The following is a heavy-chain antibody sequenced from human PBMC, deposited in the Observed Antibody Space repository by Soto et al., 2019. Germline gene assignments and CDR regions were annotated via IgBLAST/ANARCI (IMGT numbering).Heavy chain of an antibody. Sequence: GSLKISCKGSGYSFTSYWIGWVRQMPGKGLEWMGIIYPGDSDTRYSPSFQGQVTISADKSISTAYLQWSSLKASDTAMYYCARLGYDFWSGYYTNRYYYHMDVWGKGTTVTVSS. CDR2: IYPGDSDT. J-gene: IGHJ6*03. CDR3: ARLGYDFWSGYYTNRYYYHMDV. CDR1: GYSFTSYW. V-gene: IGHV5-51*01. D-gene: IGHD3-3*01.